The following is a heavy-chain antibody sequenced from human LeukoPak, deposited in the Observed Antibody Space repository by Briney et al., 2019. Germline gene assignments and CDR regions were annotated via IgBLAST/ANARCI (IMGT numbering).Heavy chain of an antibody. J-gene: IGHJ5*02. CDR2: ITGSGATT. D-gene: IGHD6-19*01. V-gene: IGHV3-23*01. CDR3: ARGRTSGWYNWFDP. CDR1: GFTFSGYA. Sequence: PGGSLRLSCAASGFTFSGYAMSWVRQAPGKGLEWVSLITGSGATTYYADSVRGRFTVSRDNSKNTLHLQMNSLSAEDTAVYYCARGRTSGWYNWFDPWGQGTLVTVSS.